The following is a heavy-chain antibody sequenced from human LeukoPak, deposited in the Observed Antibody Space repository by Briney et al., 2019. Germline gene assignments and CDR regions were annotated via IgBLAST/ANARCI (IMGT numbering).Heavy chain of an antibody. CDR3: APKGGYCSSTSCYPFDY. Sequence: GGSLRLSCVASGFTFSSYAMSWVRQAPGKGLEWVSAISGSGGSTYYADSVKGRFTISRDNSKNTLYLQMNSLRAEDTAVYYCAPKGGYCSSTSCYPFDYWGQGTLVTVSS. D-gene: IGHD2-2*03. J-gene: IGHJ4*02. CDR1: GFTFSSYA. V-gene: IGHV3-23*01. CDR2: ISGSGGST.